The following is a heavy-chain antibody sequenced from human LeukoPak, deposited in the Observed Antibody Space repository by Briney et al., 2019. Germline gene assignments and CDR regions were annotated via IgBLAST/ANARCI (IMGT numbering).Heavy chain of an antibody. D-gene: IGHD1-26*01. V-gene: IGHV3-23*01. J-gene: IGHJ4*02. CDR2: ISGGGGAT. CDR1: GFDFSNQA. CDR3: ATISGNFDYLDY. Sequence: PGGSLRLSCAASGFDFSNQAMSWVRQAPGKGLEWVSGISGGGGATYSADSVKGRFTISRDNSKNMMYLQMKSLRVEDTALYYCATISGNFDYLDYWGQGTLVTVST.